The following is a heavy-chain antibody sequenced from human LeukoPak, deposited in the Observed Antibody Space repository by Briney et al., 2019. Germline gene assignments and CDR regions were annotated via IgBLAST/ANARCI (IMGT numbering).Heavy chain of an antibody. V-gene: IGHV3-21*01. Sequence: GGSLRLSCAASGFTFSSYGMNWVRQAPGKGLEWDSFISSSSSYIYYADSVKGRFTISRDNAKNSLYLQMNSLRAEDTAVYYCARDLRSSGYYAFDYWGQGTLVTVSS. D-gene: IGHD3-22*01. J-gene: IGHJ4*02. CDR2: ISSSSSYI. CDR3: ARDLRSSGYYAFDY. CDR1: GFTFSSYG.